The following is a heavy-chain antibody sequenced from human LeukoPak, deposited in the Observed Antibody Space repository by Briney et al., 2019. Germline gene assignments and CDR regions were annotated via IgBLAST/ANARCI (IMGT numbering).Heavy chain of an antibody. J-gene: IGHJ4*02. Sequence: GGSLRLSCAASGFTFSNYDMHWVRQAPGKGLEWVSAISSSSSYIYYADSIKGRFTISRDNAENALYLQMNSLRAVDTAVYFCARGEEKAAITALDSWGQGTLVTVSS. CDR2: ISSSSSYI. CDR1: GFTFSNYD. V-gene: IGHV3-21*01. CDR3: ARGEEKAAITALDS. D-gene: IGHD5-12*01.